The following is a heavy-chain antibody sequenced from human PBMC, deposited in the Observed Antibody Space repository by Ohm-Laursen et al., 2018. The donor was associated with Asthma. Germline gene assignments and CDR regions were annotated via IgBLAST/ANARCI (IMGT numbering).Heavy chain of an antibody. V-gene: IGHV3-30*04. CDR1: GFTFSTFA. J-gene: IGHJ6*02. D-gene: IGHD1-26*01. CDR2: ISYDGSTE. Sequence: SLRLSCTASGFTFSTFAMHWVRQAPGKGLECVALISYDGSTESYADSVKGRFTISRDNFKNTVHLDMNSLRAEDTAVYHCAKGIVPVYYYGLDVWGQGTTVTVSS. CDR3: AKGIVPVYYYGLDV.